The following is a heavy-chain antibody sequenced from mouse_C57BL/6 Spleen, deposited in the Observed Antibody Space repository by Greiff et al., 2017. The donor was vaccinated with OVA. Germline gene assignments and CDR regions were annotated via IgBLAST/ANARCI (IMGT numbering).Heavy chain of an antibody. V-gene: IGHV5-17*01. CDR2: ISSGSSTI. D-gene: IGHD2-4*01. CDR1: GFTFSDYG. Sequence: EVKLMESGGGLVKPGGSLKLSCAASGFTFSDYGMHWVRQAPEKGLEWVAYISSGSSTIYYADTVKGRFTISRDNAKNTLFLQMTSLRSEDTAMYYCARGVYDYSFAYWGQGTLVTVSA. J-gene: IGHJ3*01. CDR3: ARGVYDYSFAY.